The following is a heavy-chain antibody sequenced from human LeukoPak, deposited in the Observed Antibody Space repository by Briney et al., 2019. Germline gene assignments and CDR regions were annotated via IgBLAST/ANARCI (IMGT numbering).Heavy chain of an antibody. V-gene: IGHV4-59*08. Sequence: SETLSLTCIVSGGSMNSYYWSWIRQPPGKGLEWIGYVSYSGNTNYNPSLRSRVTMSVDTSKNQFSLKVTSVTVADTAVYYCARGGNYGDYDGNFDYWGQGSLATVSS. CDR1: GGSMNSYY. J-gene: IGHJ4*02. CDR2: VSYSGNT. D-gene: IGHD4-17*01. CDR3: ARGGNYGDYDGNFDY.